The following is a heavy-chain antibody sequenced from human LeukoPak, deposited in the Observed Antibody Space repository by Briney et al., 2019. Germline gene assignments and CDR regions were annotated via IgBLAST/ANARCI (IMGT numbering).Heavy chain of an antibody. V-gene: IGHV1-8*01. Sequence: ASVKVSCKASGFTFTSYDINWVRQASGQGLEWMGWMNPNNGNTGYAQKFQGRVTMTRDTSINTAYTELRGLRSEDTAVYYCVRDGEGAAISVNYWFDPWGQGTLVTVSS. CDR2: MNPNNGNT. CDR3: VRDGEGAAISVNYWFDP. D-gene: IGHD2-2*02. J-gene: IGHJ5*02. CDR1: GFTFTSYD.